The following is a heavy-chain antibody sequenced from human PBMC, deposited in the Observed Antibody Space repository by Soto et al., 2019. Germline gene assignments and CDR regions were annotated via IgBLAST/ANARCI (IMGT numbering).Heavy chain of an antibody. J-gene: IGHJ6*02. V-gene: IGHV5-51*01. D-gene: IGHD3-10*01. Sequence: GESLKISCKGSGYSFTNYWIAWVRQMPGKGLEWMGIIYPGDSDTRYSPSFQGQVTISADKSISTAYLQWRSLRASDTAMYYCARPRSGSYRLDYYGMDVWGQGTAVTVSS. CDR3: ARPRSGSYRLDYYGMDV. CDR2: IYPGDSDT. CDR1: GYSFTNYW.